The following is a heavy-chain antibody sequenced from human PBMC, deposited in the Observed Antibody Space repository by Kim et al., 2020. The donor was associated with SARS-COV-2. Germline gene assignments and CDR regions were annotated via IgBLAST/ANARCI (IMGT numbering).Heavy chain of an antibody. Sequence: SVKVSCKASGGTFSSYAISWVRQAPGQRLEWMGGIIPIFGTANYAQKFQGRVTITADESTSTAYMELSSLRSEDTAVYYCAAFWYYYDSSGERPFDYWGQGTLVTVSS. CDR2: IIPIFGTA. V-gene: IGHV1-69*13. J-gene: IGHJ4*02. CDR1: GGTFSSYA. CDR3: AAFWYYYDSSGERPFDY. D-gene: IGHD3-22*01.